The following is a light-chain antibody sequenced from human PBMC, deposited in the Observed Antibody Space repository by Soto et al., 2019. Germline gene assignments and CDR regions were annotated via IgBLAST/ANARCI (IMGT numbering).Light chain of an antibody. J-gene: IGKJ4*01. CDR1: HRVNTY. CDR2: DAP. V-gene: IGKV3-15*01. Sequence: EILLTQSPATLSVSPGERATLSCRASHRVNTYLAWYQQRPGQAPRLLIYDAPTRATGVPARFSGSGSGTEFTLTISSLQSEDFAVYFCQQYNNWPLTFGGGTKVEI. CDR3: QQYNNWPLT.